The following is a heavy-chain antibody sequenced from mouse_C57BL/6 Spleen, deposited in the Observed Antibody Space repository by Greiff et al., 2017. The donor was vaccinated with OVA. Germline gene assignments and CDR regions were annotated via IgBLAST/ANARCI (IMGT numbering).Heavy chain of an antibody. CDR3: ARALDSSGYWFAY. CDR1: GFTFSSYA. CDR2: ISDGGSYT. Sequence: EVQRVESGGGLVKPGGSLKLSCAASGFTFSSYAMSWVRQTPEKRLEWVATISDGGSYTYYPDNVKGRFTISRDNAKNNLYLQMSHLKSEDTAMYYCARALDSSGYWFAYWGQGTLVTVSA. D-gene: IGHD3-2*02. J-gene: IGHJ3*01. V-gene: IGHV5-4*01.